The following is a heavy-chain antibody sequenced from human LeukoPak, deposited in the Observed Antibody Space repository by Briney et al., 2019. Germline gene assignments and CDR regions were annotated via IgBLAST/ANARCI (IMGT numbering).Heavy chain of an antibody. CDR3: ARASVTYYYYYYMDV. CDR2: IHYSGST. Sequence: SETLSLTCSVSGGSITSYYWSWIRQPPGKGLEWVGYIHYSGSTNYNPSLKTRVTISVDTSKNQFSLKLSSVTAADTAVYYCARASVTYYYYYYMDVWGKGTPVTVSS. J-gene: IGHJ6*03. CDR1: GGSITSYY. D-gene: IGHD4-11*01. V-gene: IGHV4-59*01.